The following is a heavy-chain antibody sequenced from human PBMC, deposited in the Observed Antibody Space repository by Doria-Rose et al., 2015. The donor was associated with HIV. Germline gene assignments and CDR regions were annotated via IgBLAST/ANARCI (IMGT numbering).Heavy chain of an antibody. Sequence: SWVRQAPGQGLEWMGGIIPTFGSAKYAQKFQDRVIITADESTNIAYLELSSLRSEDTAAYFCAGAKREAHCSGGGCQSGRYYFDMDVWGQGTTVTVSS. CDR2: IIPTFGSA. J-gene: IGHJ6*02. V-gene: IGHV1-69*01. D-gene: IGHD2-15*01. CDR3: AGAKREAHCSGGGCQSGRYYFDMDV.